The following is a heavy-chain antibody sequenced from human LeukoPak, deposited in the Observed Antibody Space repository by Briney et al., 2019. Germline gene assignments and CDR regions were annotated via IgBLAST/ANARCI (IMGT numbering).Heavy chain of an antibody. D-gene: IGHD2-2*01. CDR1: GGTFSSYA. CDR2: IIPIFGTA. J-gene: IGHJ4*02. V-gene: IGHV1-69*13. CDR3: ARDVLHGVVPAYFDY. Sequence: ASVKVSCKASGGTFSSYAISWVRQAPGQGLEWMGGIIPIFGTANYAQKFQGRVTITADESTSTAYMELSSLRSEDTAVYYCARDVLHGVVPAYFDYWGQGTLVTVSS.